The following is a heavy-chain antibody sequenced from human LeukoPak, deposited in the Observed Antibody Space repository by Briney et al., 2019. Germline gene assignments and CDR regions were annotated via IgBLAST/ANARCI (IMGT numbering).Heavy chain of an antibody. CDR3: ARIKSVIVKDAFDI. J-gene: IGHJ3*02. CDR2: IYYSGST. V-gene: IGHV4-59*01. Sequence: SETLSLTCTVSGGSISSYYWSWIRQPPGKGLEWIGYIYYSGSTNYKPSLKSRVTISVDTSKNQFSLNLTSVTAADTAVYYCARIKSVIVKDAFDIWGQGTMVTVSS. CDR1: GGSISSYY. D-gene: IGHD2/OR15-2a*01.